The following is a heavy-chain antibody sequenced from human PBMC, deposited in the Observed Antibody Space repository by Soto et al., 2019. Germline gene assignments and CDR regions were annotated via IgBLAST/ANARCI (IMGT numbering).Heavy chain of an antibody. V-gene: IGHV4-61*05. Sequence: SETLSLTCTVSGGSISSSSFHWGWIRQPPGKGLEWIGYIYYSGSTNYNPSLKSRVTISVDTSKNQFSLKLSSVTAADTAVYYCARHSLDTAIVYFDYWGQGTLVTVSS. J-gene: IGHJ4*02. CDR2: IYYSGST. CDR3: ARHSLDTAIVYFDY. CDR1: GGSISSSSFH. D-gene: IGHD5-18*01.